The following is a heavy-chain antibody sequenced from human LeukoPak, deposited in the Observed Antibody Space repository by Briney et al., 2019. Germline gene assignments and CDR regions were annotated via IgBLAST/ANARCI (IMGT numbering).Heavy chain of an antibody. CDR3: ARGPEYSSSWYPYYFDY. V-gene: IGHV4-34*01. CDR1: GGSFSGYY. J-gene: IGHJ4*02. Sequence: SETLSLTCAVYGGSFSGYYWSWIRQPPGKGLEWIGEINHSGSTNYNPSLKSRVTLSVDTSKNQFSLKLSSVTAADTAVYYCARGPEYSSSWYPYYFDYWGQGTLVTVSS. D-gene: IGHD6-13*01. CDR2: INHSGST.